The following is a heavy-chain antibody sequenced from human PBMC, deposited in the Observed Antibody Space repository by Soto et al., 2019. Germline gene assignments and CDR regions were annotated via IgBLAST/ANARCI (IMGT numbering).Heavy chain of an antibody. CDR1: GYVFSAYA. D-gene: IGHD3-16*01. Sequence: QVQLVQSGAEEKKPGASVRVSCKASGYVFSAYAIHWVRQAPGQRLEWMGWINPGNGNTRYSQNFQGRLTIHTETAATTGYMELSSLRSDDTAVECCARSAISPSGGLIGPVDYWGQGNLVSVSS. J-gene: IGHJ4*02. CDR3: ARSAISPSGGLIGPVDY. V-gene: IGHV1-3*05. CDR2: INPGNGNT.